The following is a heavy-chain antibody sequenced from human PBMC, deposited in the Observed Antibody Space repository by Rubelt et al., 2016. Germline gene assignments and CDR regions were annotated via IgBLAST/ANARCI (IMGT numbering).Heavy chain of an antibody. V-gene: IGHV3-48*02. J-gene: IGHJ5*02. CDR3: ARDLGVITGTRSDWFDP. D-gene: IGHD1-7*01. CDR2: ISSSSSTI. Sequence: GKGLEWVSYISSSSSTIYYADSVKGRFTISRDNAKNSLYLQMNSLRDEDTAVYYCARDLGVITGTRSDWFDPWGQGTLVTVSS.